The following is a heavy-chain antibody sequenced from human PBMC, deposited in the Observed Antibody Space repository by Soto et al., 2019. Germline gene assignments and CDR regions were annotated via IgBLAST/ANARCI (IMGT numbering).Heavy chain of an antibody. J-gene: IGHJ6*02. D-gene: IGHD3-10*01. CDR2: ISYDGSNK. Sequence: QVQLVESGGGVVQPGRSLRLSCAASGFTFSSYAMHWVLQAPGKGLEWVAVISYDGSNKYYADSVKGRFTISRDNSKNTPYLQMHSLRAEDTAVYYCARALVRGGNRYYYGMDIWGQGTTVTVSS. V-gene: IGHV3-30-3*01. CDR1: GFTFSSYA. CDR3: ARALVRGGNRYYYGMDI.